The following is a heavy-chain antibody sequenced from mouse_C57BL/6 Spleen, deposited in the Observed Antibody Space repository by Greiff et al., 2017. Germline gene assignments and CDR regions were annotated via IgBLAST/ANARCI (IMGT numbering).Heavy chain of an antibody. CDR2: IYPGDGDT. CDR3: ARASYYSNYEAMDY. V-gene: IGHV1-82*01. Sequence: QVQLKESGPELVKPGASVKISCKASGYAFSSSWMNWVKQRPGKGLEWIGRIYPGDGDTNYNGKFKGKATLTADKSSSTAYMQLSSLTSEDSAVYFCARASYYSNYEAMDYWGQGTSVTVSS. D-gene: IGHD2-5*01. CDR1: GYAFSSSW. J-gene: IGHJ4*01.